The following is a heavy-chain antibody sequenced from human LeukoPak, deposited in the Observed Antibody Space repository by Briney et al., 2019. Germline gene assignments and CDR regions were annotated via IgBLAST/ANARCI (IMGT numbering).Heavy chain of an antibody. V-gene: IGHV4-38-2*01. CDR2: IYHSGNT. CDR3: ARTQVGAFDY. CDR1: GYSISGGYY. J-gene: IGHJ4*02. Sequence: SETLSLTCAVSGYSISGGYYWGWIRQPPGKGLEWIGSIYHSGNTYYNPSLRSRVTISVDTSKNQFSLKLSSVTAADTAVYYCARTQVGAFDYWGQGTLVTVSS. D-gene: IGHD1-26*01.